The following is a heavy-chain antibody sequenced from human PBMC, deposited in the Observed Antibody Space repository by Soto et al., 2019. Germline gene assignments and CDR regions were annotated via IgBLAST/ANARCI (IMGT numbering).Heavy chain of an antibody. V-gene: IGHV4-34*01. J-gene: IGHJ3*02. CDR3: ALLNSYIHSSSSRDAFDI. CDR2: INHSGST. CDR1: GVSCSAYY. Sequence: KTXEGLSLTSAVDGVSCSAYYWSWIRPRPGKGLEWSGEINHSGSTNYNPSLKSLVTISLDTSKNQFSLKLSSVTDADTAVYYSALLNSYIHSSSSRDAFDIWGQGTMVTV. D-gene: IGHD6-13*01.